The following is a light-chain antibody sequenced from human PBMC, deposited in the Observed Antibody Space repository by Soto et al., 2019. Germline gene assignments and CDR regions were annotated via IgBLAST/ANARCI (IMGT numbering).Light chain of an antibody. J-gene: IGKJ3*01. V-gene: IGKV1-9*01. CDR3: QQLNYYPFT. CDR1: QGINSY. CDR2: AAS. Sequence: DIQLTQSPSSLSASVGDRVTITCRASQGINSYLAWYQQKPGKAPNLLIYAASTLQSGVPSRFSGRGIGTEFTLTITSLQPEDFATYYCQQLNYYPFTFGPGTKVDIK.